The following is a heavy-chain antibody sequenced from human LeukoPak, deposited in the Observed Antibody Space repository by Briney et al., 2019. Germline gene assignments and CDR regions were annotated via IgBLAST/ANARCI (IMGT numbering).Heavy chain of an antibody. V-gene: IGHV3-30*02. J-gene: IGHJ4*02. CDR1: GFTFSSYG. Sequence: GGSLRLSCAASGFTFSSYGMHWVRQAPGKGLEWVAFIRYDGSNKYYADSVKGRFTISRDNSKNTLYLQMNSLRAEDTAVYYCARLPNGWIQLWLYDYWGQGTLVTVSS. D-gene: IGHD5-18*01. CDR3: ARLPNGWIQLWLYDY. CDR2: IRYDGSNK.